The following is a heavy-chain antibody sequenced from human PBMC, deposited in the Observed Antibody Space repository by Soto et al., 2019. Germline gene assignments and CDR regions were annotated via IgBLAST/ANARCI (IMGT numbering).Heavy chain of an antibody. CDR2: INHSGST. V-gene: IGHV4-34*01. Sequence: XETLPLTFSVYGWSFSGYYWSRIRQPPGKGLEWIGEINHSGSTNYNPSLKSRVTISVDMSKNQFSLKLSSVTAADTAVYYCARGGRQQLIPTPISYKIDYWGQGTLVTVSS. D-gene: IGHD6-13*01. J-gene: IGHJ4*02. CDR1: GWSFSGYY. CDR3: ARGGRQQLIPTPISYKIDY.